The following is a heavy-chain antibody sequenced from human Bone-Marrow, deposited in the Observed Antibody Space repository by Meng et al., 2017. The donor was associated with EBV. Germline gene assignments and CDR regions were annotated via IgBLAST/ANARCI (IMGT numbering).Heavy chain of an antibody. CDR1: GGTFRSDA. J-gene: IGHJ4*02. Sequence: QVQLVQSGAEVKKPGSSVKVSCKTSGGTFRSDAISWVRQAPGQGLEWMGGLIPMSDAPHYAQKFQGRVTITADESTSTHYMDLSGLRSEDTAVYYCASESGRGFTPDYWGQGTPVTVSS. CDR3: ASESGRGFTPDY. CDR2: LIPMSDAP. D-gene: IGHD3-10*01. V-gene: IGHV1-69*01.